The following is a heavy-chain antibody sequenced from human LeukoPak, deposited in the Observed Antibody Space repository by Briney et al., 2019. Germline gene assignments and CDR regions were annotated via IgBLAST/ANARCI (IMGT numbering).Heavy chain of an antibody. CDR3: ARIRGYSYGILDY. J-gene: IGHJ4*02. D-gene: IGHD5-18*01. CDR1: GGSFSGYY. V-gene: IGHV4-34*01. Sequence: SETLSLTCAVYGGSFSGYYWSWIRQPPGKGLEWIGEINHSGSINYNPSLKSRVTISVDTSKNQFSLKLSSVTAADTAVYYCARIRGYSYGILDYWGQGTLVTVSS. CDR2: INHSGSI.